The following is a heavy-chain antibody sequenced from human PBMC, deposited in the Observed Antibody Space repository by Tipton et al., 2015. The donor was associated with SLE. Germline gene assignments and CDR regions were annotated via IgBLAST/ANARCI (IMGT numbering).Heavy chain of an antibody. CDR1: GGSISSSSYY. CDR2: IYYSGST. D-gene: IGHD2-21*02. J-gene: IGHJ4*02. CDR3: ARERLLFPMDY. V-gene: IGHV4-39*07. Sequence: TLSLTCTVPGGSISSSSYYWGWIRQPPGKGLEWIGSIYYSGSTYYNPSLKSRVTISVDTSKNQFSLKLSSVTAADTAVYYCARERLLFPMDYWGQGTLVTVSS.